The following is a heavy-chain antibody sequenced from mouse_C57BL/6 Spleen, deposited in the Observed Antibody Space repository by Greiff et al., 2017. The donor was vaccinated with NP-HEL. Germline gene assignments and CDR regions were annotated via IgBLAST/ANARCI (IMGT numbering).Heavy chain of an antibody. CDR3: ARSDGLDY. Sequence: QVQLKQSGAELARPGASVKMSCKASGYTFTSYTMHWVKQRPGQGLEWIGYINPSSGYTKYNQKFKDKATLTAAKSSSTAYMQLSSLTSEDSAVYYCARSDGLDYWGQGTTLTVSS. V-gene: IGHV1-4*01. D-gene: IGHD2-3*01. J-gene: IGHJ2*01. CDR2: INPSSGYT. CDR1: GYTFTSYT.